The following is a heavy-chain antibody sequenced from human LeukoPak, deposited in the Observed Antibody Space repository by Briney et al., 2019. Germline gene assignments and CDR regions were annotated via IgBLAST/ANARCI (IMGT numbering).Heavy chain of an antibody. Sequence: GGSLRLSCAASGFTFSSYAMSWVRQAPGKGLEWVSAISGSGGSTYYADSVKGRLTISRDNSKNTLYLQMNSLRAEDTAVYYCAKDALPSDIVVVPAAIPNWFDPWGQGTLVTVSS. CDR3: AKDALPSDIVVVPAAIPNWFDP. CDR1: GFTFSSYA. D-gene: IGHD2-2*01. V-gene: IGHV3-23*01. CDR2: ISGSGGST. J-gene: IGHJ5*02.